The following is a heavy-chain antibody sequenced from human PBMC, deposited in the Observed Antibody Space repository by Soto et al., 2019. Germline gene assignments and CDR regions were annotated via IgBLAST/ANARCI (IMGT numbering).Heavy chain of an antibody. Sequence: GESLKISCKGSGYTFTSYWIAWVRQMPGKGLEWMGNIYPSDSDTRYSPSFQGQITISADKSISTAYLQWSSLKASDTAMYYCARRPAGMDVWGQGTTVTVSS. J-gene: IGHJ6*02. CDR3: ARRPAGMDV. CDR1: GYTFTSYW. CDR2: IYPSDSDT. V-gene: IGHV5-51*01.